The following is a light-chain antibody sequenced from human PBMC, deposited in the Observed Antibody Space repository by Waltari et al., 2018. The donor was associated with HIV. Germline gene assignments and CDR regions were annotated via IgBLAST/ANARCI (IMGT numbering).Light chain of an antibody. CDR1: SSDVGGYNY. CDR3: NSYTSTTTRWL. CDR2: DGG. J-gene: IGLJ3*02. Sequence: QSALTQPASVSGSPGQSIIISCTGTSSDVGGYNYFSWYQQHPGKSPKLIIFDGGNRHSGVANRFSGSKSGNTASLTISGLQTEDEADYYCNSYTSTTTRWLFGGGTRLTVL. V-gene: IGLV2-14*03.